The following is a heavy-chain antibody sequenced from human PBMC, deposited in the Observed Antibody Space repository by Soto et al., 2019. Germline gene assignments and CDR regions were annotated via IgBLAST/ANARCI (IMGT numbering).Heavy chain of an antibody. Sequence: PGGSLRLSCAASGFTFSSYAMSWVRQAPGKGLEWVSAISGSGGSTYYADSVKGRFTISRDNSKNTLYLQMNSLRAEDTAVYYCVKGQGVVVEKGAFDTWAQGTMVTVSS. CDR3: VKGQGVVVEKGAFDT. CDR2: ISGSGGST. J-gene: IGHJ3*02. D-gene: IGHD2-15*01. V-gene: IGHV3-23*01. CDR1: GFTFSSYA.